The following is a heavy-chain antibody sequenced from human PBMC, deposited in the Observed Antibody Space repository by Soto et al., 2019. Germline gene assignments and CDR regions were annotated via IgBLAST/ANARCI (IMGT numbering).Heavy chain of an antibody. CDR2: ISGSGGTT. D-gene: IGHD3-22*01. CDR1: GLTFSSYW. V-gene: IGHV3-23*01. Sequence: GGSLRLSCAASGLTFSSYWMHWVRQAPGEGLEWVSAISGSGGTTYYADSVKGRFTISRDNSKNTLYLQMNSLRAEDTAVYYCARSDYYDSSGYYYFDYWGQGTLVTVSS. CDR3: ARSDYYDSSGYYYFDY. J-gene: IGHJ4*02.